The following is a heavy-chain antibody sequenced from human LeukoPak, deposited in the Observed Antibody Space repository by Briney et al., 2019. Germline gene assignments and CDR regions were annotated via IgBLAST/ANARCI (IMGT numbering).Heavy chain of an antibody. J-gene: IGHJ4*02. CDR1: GGSISSSRYY. CDR3: ARHDFSAAMTMFDY. D-gene: IGHD5-18*01. CDR2: IYYSGNT. V-gene: IGHV4-39*01. Sequence: SETLSLTCTVSGGSISSSRYYWGWIRQPPGKGLEWIGSIYYSGNTYYNPSLKSRVTISVDTSKNHFSLKLSSVTAADTAVYYCARHDFSAAMTMFDYWGQGTLVTVSS.